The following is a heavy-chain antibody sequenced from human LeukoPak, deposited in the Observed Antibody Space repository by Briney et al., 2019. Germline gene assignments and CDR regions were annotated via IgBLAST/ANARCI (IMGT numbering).Heavy chain of an antibody. D-gene: IGHD3-22*01. CDR1: GGTFSSYA. CDR2: IIPMFGTS. V-gene: IGHV1-69*06. Sequence: GASVKVSCKASGGTFSSYAITWVRQAPGRGLEWMGGIIPMFGTSNYAQKFQGRVTITADKSTSTAYMELSSLRSEDMAVYYCARGRWDYESSGSSCMAFDMWGQGTMVTVSS. CDR3: ARGRWDYESSGSSCMAFDM. J-gene: IGHJ3*02.